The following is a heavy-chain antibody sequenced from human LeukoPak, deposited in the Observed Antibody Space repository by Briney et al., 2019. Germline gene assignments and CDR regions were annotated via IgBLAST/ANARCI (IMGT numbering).Heavy chain of an antibody. J-gene: IGHJ4*02. V-gene: IGHV3-53*01. CDR2: IYSGGAT. CDR1: GFKFSSYR. D-gene: IGHD5-24*01. Sequence: GGSLRLSCEASGFKFSSYRMTWVRQAPGKGLEWVSGIYSGGATYYADSVKGRFTISRDNSQNTLYLQMNSLRAEDTAVYYCAGRTDFVITYWGQGTLVTVSS. CDR3: AGRTDFVITY.